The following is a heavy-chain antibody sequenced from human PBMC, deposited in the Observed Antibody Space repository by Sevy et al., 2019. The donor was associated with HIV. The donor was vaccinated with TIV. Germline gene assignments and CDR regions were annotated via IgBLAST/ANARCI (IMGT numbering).Heavy chain of an antibody. D-gene: IGHD6-19*01. V-gene: IGHV3-30*04. Sequence: EGSLRLSCAASGFTFSSDAMHWVLQAPGKELEWVAVIAYDGNNKYYADSVKGRFTISRDNSKNTLYLQMNSLRAEDTAVHYSARVRYSSGWGHTGNYYYYGMDVWGQGTTVTVSS. CDR1: GFTFSSDA. J-gene: IGHJ6*02. CDR3: ARVRYSSGWGHTGNYYYYGMDV. CDR2: IAYDGNNK.